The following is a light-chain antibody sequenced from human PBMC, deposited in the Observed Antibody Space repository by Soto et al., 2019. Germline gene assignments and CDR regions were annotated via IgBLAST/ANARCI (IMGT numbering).Light chain of an antibody. Sequence: DIVMTQSPDSLAVSLGERATINCKSSQSVLSSSNNKNCLAWYQQKPGQPPRLLIYWESTRESGVPDRFSGSGSGTDFTLTISGLQAEDVAVYYCQHYYSIPWTFGQGTKVEIK. CDR1: QSVLSSSNNKNC. CDR2: WES. V-gene: IGKV4-1*01. J-gene: IGKJ1*01. CDR3: QHYYSIPWT.